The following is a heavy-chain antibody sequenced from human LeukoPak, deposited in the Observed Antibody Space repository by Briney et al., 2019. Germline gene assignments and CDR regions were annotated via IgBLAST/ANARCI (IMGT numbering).Heavy chain of an antibody. V-gene: IGHV4-34*01. J-gene: IGHJ4*02. Sequence: PSETLSLTCAVYGGSFSDDCWSWIRQPPGKGLEWIGEISHSGTTNYNPSLKSRVTISVDTSKNQVSLKLSSVTAADTAVYYCARTLWGFDYWGQGTLVTVSS. CDR2: ISHSGTT. D-gene: IGHD3-16*01. CDR1: GGSFSDDC. CDR3: ARTLWGFDY.